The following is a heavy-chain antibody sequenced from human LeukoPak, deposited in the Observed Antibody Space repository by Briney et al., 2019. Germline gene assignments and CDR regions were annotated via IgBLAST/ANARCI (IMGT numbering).Heavy chain of an antibody. J-gene: IGHJ6*03. D-gene: IGHD3-9*01. Sequence: SETLSLTCTVSGGSISSYYWSWIRQPPGKGLEWIGYIYYSGSTNYNPSLKSRVTISVDTSKNQFSLKLSSVTAADTAVYYCXXXXXXXXXXXXLVGYYYYMDVWGKGTTVTISS. CDR3: XXXXXXXXXXXXLVGYYYYMDV. CDR1: GGSISSYY. V-gene: IGHV4-59*01. CDR2: IYYSGST.